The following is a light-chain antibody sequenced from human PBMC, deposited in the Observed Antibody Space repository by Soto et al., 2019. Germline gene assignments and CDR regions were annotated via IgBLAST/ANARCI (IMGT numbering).Light chain of an antibody. J-gene: IGLJ2*01. CDR3: NSYTTSSTRV. CDR2: DVS. V-gene: IGLV2-14*03. CDR1: SSDVGSYNY. Sequence: QAVVTQPASVSGSPGQSITISCTGTSSDVGSYNYVSWYQHHPGKAPKLMIYDVSNRPSGVSNRFSGSKSGNTASLTISGLQAEDEADYYCNSYTTSSTRVFGGGTKLTVL.